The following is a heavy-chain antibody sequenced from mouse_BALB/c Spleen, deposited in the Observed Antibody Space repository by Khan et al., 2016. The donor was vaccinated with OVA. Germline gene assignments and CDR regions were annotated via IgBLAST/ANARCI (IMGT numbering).Heavy chain of an antibody. Sequence: QVQLKESGPDLARPSPSVKMSCTASGYSFTTYTIHWINQRPGQGLEWLGYINPSNGYTNYKQQFKEKATLNRDKYPSTAYMQLSSLTSDDSAVYNCVRDGTYYRNDGWFAYWGQGTLVTVSA. CDR3: VRDGTYYRNDGWFAY. V-gene: IGHV1-4*01. CDR2: INPSNGYT. D-gene: IGHD2-14*01. CDR1: GYSFTTYT. J-gene: IGHJ3*01.